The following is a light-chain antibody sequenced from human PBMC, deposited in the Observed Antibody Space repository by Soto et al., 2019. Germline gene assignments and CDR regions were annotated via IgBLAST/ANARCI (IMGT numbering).Light chain of an antibody. CDR3: QQYNNLPRT. Sequence: EIVVTQSPGTLSLSPGEGATLSCRASQSVSSNYLAWYQQKPGQAPRLLIYGASNRATGIPDRFSGSGSGTEFTLTISSLQSDDYAVYYCQQYNNLPRTFGGGTKVDIK. V-gene: IGKV3D-15*01. CDR1: QSVSSN. CDR2: GAS. J-gene: IGKJ4*01.